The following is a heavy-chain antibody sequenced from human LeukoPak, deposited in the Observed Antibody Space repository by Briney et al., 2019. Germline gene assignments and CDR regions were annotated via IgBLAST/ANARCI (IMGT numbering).Heavy chain of an antibody. Sequence: GGSLRLSCAASGFTFSSYAMSWVRQAPGKRLEWVSAISGSGGSTYYADSVKGRFTISRDNSKNTLYLQMNSLRAEDTAAYYCARVGYSSSWGGYYFDYWGQGTLVTVSS. D-gene: IGHD6-13*01. V-gene: IGHV3-23*01. CDR2: ISGSGGST. J-gene: IGHJ4*02. CDR1: GFTFSSYA. CDR3: ARVGYSSSWGGYYFDY.